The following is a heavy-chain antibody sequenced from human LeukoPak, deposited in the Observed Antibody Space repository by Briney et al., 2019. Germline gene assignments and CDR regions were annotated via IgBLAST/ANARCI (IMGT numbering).Heavy chain of an antibody. CDR3: ARDYGGNSGWFDP. D-gene: IGHD4-23*01. J-gene: IGHJ5*02. CDR2: RNPNSGNT. CDR1: GYTFTSYD. Sequence: VASVKVSCKASGYTFTSYDINWVRQATGQGLEWMGWRNPNSGNTGYAQKFQGRLTMTRDTSTSTAYMELSSLRSEDTAVYYCARDYGGNSGWFDPWGQGTLVTVSS. V-gene: IGHV1-8*01.